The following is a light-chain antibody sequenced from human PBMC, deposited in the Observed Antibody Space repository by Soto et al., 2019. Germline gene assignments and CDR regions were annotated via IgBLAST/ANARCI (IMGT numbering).Light chain of an antibody. CDR2: KAS. V-gene: IGKV1-5*03. J-gene: IGKJ1*01. CDR3: QQHGSSPRT. CDR1: QSISSW. Sequence: IFMTQPPSTLSTSIEDRVTITSRAIQSISSWLAWYQQKPGKAPKLLIYKASSLESGVPSRFSGSGSGTDFTLTISRLEPEDFAVYYCQQHGSSPRTFGRGTKVDIK.